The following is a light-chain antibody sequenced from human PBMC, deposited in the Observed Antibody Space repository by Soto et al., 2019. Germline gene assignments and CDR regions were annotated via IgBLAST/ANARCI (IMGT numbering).Light chain of an antibody. CDR3: QHYNSYSEA. V-gene: IGKV1-5*01. CDR1: QNIDSW. CDR2: GAT. Sequence: DIRMTQSPSTLSASVGDRVTITCRASQNIDSWLARYQQKPGKAPKIMIYGATSLESGVPSRFSGSGSGTEFTLTISSLQPDDFATYYCQHYNSYSEAFGQGTKVDIK. J-gene: IGKJ1*01.